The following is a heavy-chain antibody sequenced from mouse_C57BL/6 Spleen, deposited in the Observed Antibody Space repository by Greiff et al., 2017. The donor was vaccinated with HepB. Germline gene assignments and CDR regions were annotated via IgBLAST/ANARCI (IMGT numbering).Heavy chain of an antibody. CDR1: GYTFTSYW. CDR2: IYPSDSET. D-gene: IGHD1-1*01. Sequence: VKLQQPGAELVRPGSSVKLSCKASGYTFTSYWMDWVKQRPGQVLEWIGNIYPSDSETHYNQKFKDKATLTVDKSSSTAYMQLSSLTSEDSAVYYCARYYYGSWAMDYWGQGTSVTVSS. V-gene: IGHV1-61*01. J-gene: IGHJ4*01. CDR3: ARYYYGSWAMDY.